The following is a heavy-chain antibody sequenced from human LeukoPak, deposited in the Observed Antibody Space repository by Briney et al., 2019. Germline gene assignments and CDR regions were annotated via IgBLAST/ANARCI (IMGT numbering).Heavy chain of an antibody. CDR1: RFTYSTHW. Sequence: GGSLRLSCAASRFTYSTHWMHWVRQVPGRGPVWVSRADGGGSSTSYADSVKGRFSISRDNAKSTLYLQMNGLRAEDTAVYYCARGPGSSGGAYVGDYWGHGTLVTVSS. J-gene: IGHJ4*01. V-gene: IGHV3-74*01. D-gene: IGHD3-22*01. CDR2: ADGGGSST. CDR3: ARGPGSSGGAYVGDY.